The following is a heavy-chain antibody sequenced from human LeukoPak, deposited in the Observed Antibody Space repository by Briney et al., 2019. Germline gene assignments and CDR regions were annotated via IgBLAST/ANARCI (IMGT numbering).Heavy chain of an antibody. CDR3: ARSSGWYHPV. D-gene: IGHD6-19*01. CDR2: IYTSGST. J-gene: IGHJ6*04. CDR1: GGSISSGSYY. V-gene: IGHV4-61*02. Sequence: SETLSLTXTVSGGSISSGSYYWSWIRQPAGKGLEWIGRIYTSGSTNYNPSLKSRVTISVDTSKNQFSLKLSSVTAADSAVYYCARSSGWYHPVWGKGTTVTASS.